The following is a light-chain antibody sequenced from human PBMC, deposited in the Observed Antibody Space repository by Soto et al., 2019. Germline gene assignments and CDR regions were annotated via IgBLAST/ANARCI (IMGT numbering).Light chain of an antibody. CDR3: SSYTSATTYV. CDR2: DVS. V-gene: IGLV2-14*01. J-gene: IGLJ1*01. Sequence: QSVLTQPASVSGSPGRSITISCTGTSSDVGAYNYDSWYQQYPGEAPKVIIYDVSHRPAGVSNRFSGSKSGNTASLTISGLQTQDEADYYCSSYTSATTYVFGTGTKDTDL. CDR1: SSDVGAYNY.